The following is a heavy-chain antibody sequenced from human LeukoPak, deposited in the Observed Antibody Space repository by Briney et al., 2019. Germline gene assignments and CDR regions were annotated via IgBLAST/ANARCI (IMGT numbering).Heavy chain of an antibody. CDR2: FDPEDGET. Sequence: GASVKVSCKVSGYTLTELSMHWVRQAPGKGLEWMGGFDPEDGETIYAQKFQGRVTITADKSTSTAYMELSSLRSEDTAVYYCARDGVGQQLPLDYWGQGTLVTVSS. V-gene: IGHV1-24*01. J-gene: IGHJ4*02. CDR3: ARDGVGQQLPLDY. CDR1: GYTLTELS. D-gene: IGHD6-13*01.